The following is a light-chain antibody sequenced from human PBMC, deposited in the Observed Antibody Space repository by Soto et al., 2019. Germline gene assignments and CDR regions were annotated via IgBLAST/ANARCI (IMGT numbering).Light chain of an antibody. CDR3: QQYGSSPHT. CDR2: GAS. V-gene: IGKV3-20*01. Sequence: EIVLTQSRGTLSLSPGERATLSCRASQSVSSSYLAWYQQKPGQAPRLLIYGASSRATGIPDRFSGSGYGTDFTLTISRLEPEDFAVYYCQQYGSSPHTFGQGTKVEIK. J-gene: IGKJ1*01. CDR1: QSVSSSY.